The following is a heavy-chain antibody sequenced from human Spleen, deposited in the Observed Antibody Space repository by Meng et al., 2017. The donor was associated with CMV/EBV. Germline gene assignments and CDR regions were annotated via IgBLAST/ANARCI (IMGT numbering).Heavy chain of an antibody. Sequence: ASVKVSCKASGYTFTAYYIHWMRRAPGQGLEWLGWISPNTGSTNYAQKFQGRVTMTRDTSINTAYMELSRLRSDDTALYYCAKGGRVTVFGVVHDTFDIWGQGTTVTVSS. CDR1: GYTFTAYY. D-gene: IGHD3-3*01. V-gene: IGHV1-2*02. CDR2: ISPNTGST. J-gene: IGHJ3*02. CDR3: AKGGRVTVFGVVHDTFDI.